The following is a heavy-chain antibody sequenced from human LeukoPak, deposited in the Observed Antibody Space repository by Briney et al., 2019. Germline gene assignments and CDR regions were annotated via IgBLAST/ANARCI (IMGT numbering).Heavy chain of an antibody. CDR1: GFSFSSCG. CDR3: AKDLPAAYFDY. J-gene: IGHJ4*02. CDR2: IRSDGSTK. Sequence: GGSLRLSCAASGFSFSSCGMHWVRQAPGKGLEWVAFIRSDGSTKYYADSVKGRFTISRDNSKNTLYLQMSSLRPEDTAVYCCAKDLPAAYFDYWGQGTLVTVSS. D-gene: IGHD2-2*01. V-gene: IGHV3-30*02.